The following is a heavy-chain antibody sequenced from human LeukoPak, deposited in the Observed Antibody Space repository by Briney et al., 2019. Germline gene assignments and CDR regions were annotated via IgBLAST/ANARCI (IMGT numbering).Heavy chain of an antibody. J-gene: IGHJ4*02. CDR2: IYYSGST. CDR3: ARHIARGYSSGLQVDY. D-gene: IGHD6-19*01. V-gene: IGHV4-39*01. CDR1: GGSISSSSYY. Sequence: SETLSLTCTVSGGSISSSSYYWGWIRQPPGKGLEWIGSIYYSGSTYYNPSLKSRVTISVDTSKNQFSLKLSSVTAADTAVYYCARHIARGYSSGLQVDYWGQGTLVTVSS.